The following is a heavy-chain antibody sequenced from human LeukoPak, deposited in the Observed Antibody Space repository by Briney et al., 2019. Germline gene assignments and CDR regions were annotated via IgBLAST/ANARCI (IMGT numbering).Heavy chain of an antibody. CDR2: IHHIGNT. D-gene: IGHD5-12*01. J-gene: IGHJ6*02. CDR1: GGSIISSDW. V-gene: IGHV4-4*02. CDR3: ARAPGYDYPNYYYGMDV. Sequence: PSGTLSLTCAVSGGSIISSDWWSWVRQPPGKGLEWIGEIHHIGNTSYNSSLKSRVTISIDKSKNRFSLKLSSVTAADTAVYYCARAPGYDYPNYYYGMDVWGQGTTVTVSS.